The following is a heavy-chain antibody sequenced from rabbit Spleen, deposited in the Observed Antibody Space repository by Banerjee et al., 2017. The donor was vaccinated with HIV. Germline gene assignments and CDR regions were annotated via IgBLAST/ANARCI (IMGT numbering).Heavy chain of an antibody. CDR2: MNSRSGED. CDR3: ARDLVTVIGWNFSL. CDR1: GFSFINKYV. V-gene: IGHV1S45*01. Sequence: QDQLVESGGGLVQPGGSLTLSCKASGFSFINKYVMCWVRQAPGKGLEWIACMNSRSGEDVYATWAKGRFTISKTSSTTVTLQMTSLTAADTATYFCARDLVTVIGWNFSLWGQGTLVTVS. D-gene: IGHD1-1*01. J-gene: IGHJ3*01.